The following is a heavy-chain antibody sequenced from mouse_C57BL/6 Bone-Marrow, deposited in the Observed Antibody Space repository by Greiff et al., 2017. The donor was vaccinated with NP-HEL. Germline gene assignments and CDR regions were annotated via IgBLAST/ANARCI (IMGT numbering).Heavy chain of an antibody. CDR2: IYPDSGST. V-gene: IGHV1-55*01. CDR1: GYTFTSYW. J-gene: IGHJ2*01. CDR3: AREGY. Sequence: QVQLQQSGSELVKPGASVKMSCKASGYTFTSYWITWVKQRPGHGLEWIGDIYPDSGSTNYNAKFKSKATLTVDTSSSTAHMQLSSLTAEDSAVYYCAREGYWGQGTTLTVSS.